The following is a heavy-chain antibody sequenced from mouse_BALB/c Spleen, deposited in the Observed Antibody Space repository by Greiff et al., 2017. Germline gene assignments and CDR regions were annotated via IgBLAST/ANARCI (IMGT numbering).Heavy chain of an antibody. CDR3: ARRDSSGFAY. J-gene: IGHJ3*01. D-gene: IGHD3-2*01. Sequence: VQLQQPGADLVKPGASVKLSCTASGYTFTSYWMHWVQQRPGQGLEWIGEINPSNGRTNYNEKFKSKATLTVDKSSSTAYLQLSSLTSEASAVYYCARRDSSGFAYWGQGTLVTVSA. CDR2: INPSNGRT. V-gene: IGHV1S81*02. CDR1: GYTFTSYW.